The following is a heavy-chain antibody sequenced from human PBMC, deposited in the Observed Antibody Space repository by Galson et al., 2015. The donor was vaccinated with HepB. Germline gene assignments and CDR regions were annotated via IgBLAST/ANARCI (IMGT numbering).Heavy chain of an antibody. CDR3: AKCLRGGDAFDI. D-gene: IGHD3-16*01. J-gene: IGHJ3*02. Sequence: SLRLSCAASGFTFSSYAMSWVRQAPGKGLEWVSAISGSGGSTYYADSVKGGFTISRDNSKNTLYLQMNSLRAEDTAVYYCAKCLRGGDAFDIWGQGTMVTVSS. CDR1: GFTFSSYA. CDR2: ISGSGGST. V-gene: IGHV3-23*01.